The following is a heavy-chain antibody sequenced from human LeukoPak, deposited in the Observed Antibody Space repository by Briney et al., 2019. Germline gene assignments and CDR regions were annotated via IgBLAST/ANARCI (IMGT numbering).Heavy chain of an antibody. CDR2: INPNSGGT. CDR3: ARVDSSGRNWFDP. V-gene: IGHV1-2*02. D-gene: IGHD6-19*01. Sequence: ASVKVSCKASGYTFTNYGISWVRQAPGQGLEWMGWINPNSGGTNYAQKFQGRVTMTRDTSISTAYMELSRLRSDDTAVYYCARVDSSGRNWFDPWGQGTLVTVSS. J-gene: IGHJ5*02. CDR1: GYTFTNYG.